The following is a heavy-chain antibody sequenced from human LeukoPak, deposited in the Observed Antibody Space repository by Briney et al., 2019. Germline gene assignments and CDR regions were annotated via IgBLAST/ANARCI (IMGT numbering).Heavy chain of an antibody. CDR1: GFTFSTYA. D-gene: IGHD2-8*01. V-gene: IGHV3-23*01. J-gene: IGHJ4*02. CDR3: ARYCTNGVCYTGFYNFDN. Sequence: GGSLRLSCAASGFTFSTYAMSWVRQAPGKGLEWVSAISGGGGSTFYADSVKGRFTISRDNSKKALYLQMHSLRAEDTAVYHCARYCTNGVCYTGFYNFDNWGQGTLVTVSS. CDR2: ISGGGGST.